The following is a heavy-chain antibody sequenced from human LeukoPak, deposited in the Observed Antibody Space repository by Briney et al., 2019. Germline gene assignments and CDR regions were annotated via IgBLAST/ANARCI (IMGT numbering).Heavy chain of an antibody. V-gene: IGHV4-30-4*08. Sequence: SETLSLTCTVSGGSISSGDYYWSWLRQPPGKGLEWIGYIYYSGSTYYNPSLNSRVTISVDTSKNQFSLKLSSVTAADTAVYYCARGWGVGYCSSTSCYIVWDYWGQGTLVTVSS. CDR1: GGSISSGDYY. CDR3: ARGWGVGYCSSTSCYIVWDY. J-gene: IGHJ4*02. D-gene: IGHD2-2*02. CDR2: IYYSGST.